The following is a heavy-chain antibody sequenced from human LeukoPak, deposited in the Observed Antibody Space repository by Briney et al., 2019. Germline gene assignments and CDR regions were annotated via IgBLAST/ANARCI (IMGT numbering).Heavy chain of an antibody. CDR2: IYYSGST. D-gene: IGHD6-13*01. CDR3: ARQYSSSWFPPDYFDY. CDR1: GGSTSSYY. Sequence: SETLSLTCTVSGGSTSSYYWSWIRQPPGKGLEWIGYIYYSGSTNYNPSLKSRVTISVDTSKNQFSLKLSSVTAADTAVYYCARQYSSSWFPPDYFDYWGQGTLVTVSS. V-gene: IGHV4-59*08. J-gene: IGHJ4*02.